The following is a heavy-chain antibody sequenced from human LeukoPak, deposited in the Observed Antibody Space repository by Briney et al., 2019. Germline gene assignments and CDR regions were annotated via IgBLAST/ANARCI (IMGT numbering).Heavy chain of an antibody. J-gene: IGHJ4*02. CDR3: VRGTRSNSF. Sequence: PGGSLRLSCTASGFTFRTYWMSWVRQAPGKGLECVAYIKEDGSDKNYVDSVKGRFTISRDNAKSSLYLQMNSLRVEDTAVYYCVRGTRSNSFWGQGTQVTVSS. D-gene: IGHD6-6*01. V-gene: IGHV3-7*01. CDR1: GFTFRTYW. CDR2: IKEDGSDK.